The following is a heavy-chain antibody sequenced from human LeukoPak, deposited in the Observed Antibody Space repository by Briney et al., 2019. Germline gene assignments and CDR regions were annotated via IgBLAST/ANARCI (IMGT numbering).Heavy chain of an antibody. CDR1: GGSFSGSY. D-gene: IGHD1-26*01. V-gene: IGHV4-34*01. J-gene: IGHJ6*03. CDR3: ARGEAGATSYYYYYYMDV. Sequence: SETLSLTCAVYGGSFSGSYWTWIRQPPGKGLEWIGEINHSGSTNYNPSLKSRVTISVDTSKNQFSLKLNSAAAADTAVYYCARGEAGATSYYYYYYMDVWGKGTTVTVSS. CDR2: INHSGST.